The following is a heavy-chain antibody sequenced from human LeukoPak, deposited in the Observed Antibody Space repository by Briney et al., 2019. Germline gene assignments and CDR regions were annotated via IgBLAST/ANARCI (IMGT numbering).Heavy chain of an antibody. V-gene: IGHV3-23*01. Sequence: GGSLRLSCAASGFTFSSYAMSWVRQAPGKGLEWVSAISGSGGSTYYADSVKGRFTISRDNSKNTLYLQMNSLRAEGTAVYYCAKVPPSYYYDSSGYYGIQSYYFDYWGQGTLVTVSS. D-gene: IGHD3-22*01. CDR1: GFTFSSYA. J-gene: IGHJ4*02. CDR3: AKVPPSYYYDSSGYYGIQSYYFDY. CDR2: ISGSGGST.